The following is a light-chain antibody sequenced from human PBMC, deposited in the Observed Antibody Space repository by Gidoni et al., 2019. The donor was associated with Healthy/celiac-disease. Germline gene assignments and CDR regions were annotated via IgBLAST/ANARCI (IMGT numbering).Light chain of an antibody. CDR3: QQYYSYPWT. J-gene: IGKJ1*01. CDR1: QGISSY. V-gene: IGKV1-8*01. CDR2: AAS. Sequence: AIRMTQSPSPFSASTGDRVTITCRASQGISSYVAWYQQKPGQAPKLLIYAASTLQSGVPSRFSGSGSGTDFTLTISCLQAEDFATYYCQQYYSYPWTFGQGTKVEIK.